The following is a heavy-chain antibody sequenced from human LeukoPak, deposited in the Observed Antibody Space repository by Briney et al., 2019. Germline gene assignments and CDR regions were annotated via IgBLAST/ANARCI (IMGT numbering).Heavy chain of an antibody. CDR1: GISISNHY. CDR2: IYYSGST. Sequence: SETLSLTCTVSGISISNHYWSWIRQPPGKGLEWIGYIYYSGSTNYNPSLKSRVTISVDTSKNQFSLKLSSVTAADTAVYYCVRRVAAAGIYCFDYWGQGTLVTVSS. V-gene: IGHV4-59*11. CDR3: VRRVAAAGIYCFDY. J-gene: IGHJ4*02. D-gene: IGHD6-13*01.